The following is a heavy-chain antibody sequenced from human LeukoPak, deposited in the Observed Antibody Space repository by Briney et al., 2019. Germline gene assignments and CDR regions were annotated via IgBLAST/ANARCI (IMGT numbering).Heavy chain of an antibody. Sequence: ASVKVSCKASGGTFSSYAISWVRQAPGQGLEWMGRIIPILGIANYAQKFQGRVTITADKSTSTAYMELSSLRSEDTAVYYCARKGNGGSGVTNDAFDIWGQGTMVTVSS. D-gene: IGHD3-10*01. CDR3: ARKGNGGSGVTNDAFDI. J-gene: IGHJ3*02. CDR1: GGTFSSYA. CDR2: IIPILGIA. V-gene: IGHV1-69*04.